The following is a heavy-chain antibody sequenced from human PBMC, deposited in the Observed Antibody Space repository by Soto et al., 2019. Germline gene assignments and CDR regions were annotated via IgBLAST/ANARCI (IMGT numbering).Heavy chain of an antibody. D-gene: IGHD3-10*01. Sequence: EVQLLESGGGLVQPGGSLRLSCAASGFTFSSYAMSWVRQAPGKGLEWVSAISGSGGSTYYADSVKGRFTISRDNPKNTLYLQMHSLRAEDTAVYYCAKASGWFGEFDYWGQGTLVTVSS. CDR1: GFTFSSYA. CDR3: AKASGWFGEFDY. J-gene: IGHJ4*02. V-gene: IGHV3-23*01. CDR2: ISGSGGST.